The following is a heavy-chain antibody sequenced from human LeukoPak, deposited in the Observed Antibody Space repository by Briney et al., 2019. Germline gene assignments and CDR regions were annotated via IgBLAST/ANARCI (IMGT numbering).Heavy chain of an antibody. CDR1: GGSISSYY. J-gene: IGHJ5*02. D-gene: IGHD3-10*01. V-gene: IGHV4-59*01. Sequence: SETLSLTCTVSGGSISSYYWSWIRQPPGKGLEWIGYIYYSGSTNYNPSLKSRVTISVDTSKNRFSLKLSSVTGADTAVYYCARDPGWFDPWGQGTLVTVSS. CDR3: ARDPGWFDP. CDR2: IYYSGST.